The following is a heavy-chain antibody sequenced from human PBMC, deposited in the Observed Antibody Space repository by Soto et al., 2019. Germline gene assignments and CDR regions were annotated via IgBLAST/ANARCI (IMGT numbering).Heavy chain of an antibody. V-gene: IGHV3-53*01. CDR2: LHSGGET. Sequence: PGGSLRLSCAASGFTVSSNCMSWVRQAPGKGLEWVSILHSGGETYYGDSVKGRVTISRDIFKNTVYLQMNSLRADDTAMYYCARSYSSSSRYFDYWGQGTLVTVSS. J-gene: IGHJ4*02. CDR3: ARSYSSSSRYFDY. CDR1: GFTVSSNC. D-gene: IGHD6-6*01.